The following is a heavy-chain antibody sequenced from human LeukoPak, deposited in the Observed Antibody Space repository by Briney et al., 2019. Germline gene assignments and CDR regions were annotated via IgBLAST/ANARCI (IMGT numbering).Heavy chain of an antibody. CDR3: ARGRNWETFYHYCMDV. CDR1: GGSFSGYY. D-gene: IGHD1-14*01. V-gene: IGHV4-34*01. Sequence: SDTLSLTCGVSGGSFSGYYWTWIRQLPGTGLEWMGEINHSGNTIYNPSLKSRVTISIDTSKNQISLNMRSVTAADTAVYYCARGRNWETFYHYCMDVWGNGTTVTVSS. J-gene: IGHJ6*03. CDR2: INHSGNT.